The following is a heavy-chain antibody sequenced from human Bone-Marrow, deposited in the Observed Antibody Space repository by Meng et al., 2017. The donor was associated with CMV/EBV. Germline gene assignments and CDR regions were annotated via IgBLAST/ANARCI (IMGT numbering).Heavy chain of an antibody. V-gene: IGHV1-8*02. CDR2: MNPNSGNT. CDR3: ARDLRRIVGATYSLDY. J-gene: IGHJ4*02. Sequence: ASVKVSCKASGYTFTSYDINWVRQATGQGLEWMGWMNPNSGNTGYAQKFQGRVTMTRDTSISTAYMELSRLRSDDTAVYYCARDLRRIVGATYSLDYWGQGTLVTVSS. CDR1: GYTFTSYD. D-gene: IGHD1-26*01.